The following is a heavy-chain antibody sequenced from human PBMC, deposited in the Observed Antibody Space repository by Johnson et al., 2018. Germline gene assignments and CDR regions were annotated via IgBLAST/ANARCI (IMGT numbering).Heavy chain of an antibody. Sequence: VQLVQSGGGLVKPGGSLRLSCAASGFPFSSYSLNWVRQAPGKGLEWVSSMSSSSSYITYADSLKGRFTISRNNAKNSLYLQMNSLRAEDTALYYCAKGNYYDSSGYFQHGGQGTLVTVSS. D-gene: IGHD3-22*01. CDR3: AKGNYYDSSGYFQH. V-gene: IGHV3-21*04. J-gene: IGHJ1*01. CDR1: GFPFSSYS. CDR2: MSSSSSYI.